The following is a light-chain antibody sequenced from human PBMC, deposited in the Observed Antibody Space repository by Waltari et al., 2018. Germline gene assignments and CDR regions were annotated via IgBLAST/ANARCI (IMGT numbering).Light chain of an antibody. V-gene: IGKV3-20*01. CDR2: GAS. Sequence: EVVLTQSPDTLSLSPGETATLSCRASQNIGRYLVWYQQKSGQAPRLLIYGASTRATGIPDRFSGSGSGTDFSLTISRLEAEDFAVYYCQNHERLPATFGQGTKVEIK. J-gene: IGKJ1*01. CDR1: QNIGRY. CDR3: QNHERLPAT.